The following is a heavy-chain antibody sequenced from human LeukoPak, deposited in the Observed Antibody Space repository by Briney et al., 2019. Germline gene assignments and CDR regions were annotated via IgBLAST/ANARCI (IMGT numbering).Heavy chain of an antibody. J-gene: IGHJ4*02. CDR1: GITFSRHW. D-gene: IGHD5-18*01. Sequence: GSLRLSCVASGITFSRHWMKWVRQPPGKGLEWIGEIYHSGSTNYNPSLKSRVTISVDKSKNQFSLKLSSVTAADTAVYYCARDSYGSDYWGQGTLVTVSS. CDR3: ARDSYGSDY. CDR2: IYHSGST. V-gene: IGHV4-4*02.